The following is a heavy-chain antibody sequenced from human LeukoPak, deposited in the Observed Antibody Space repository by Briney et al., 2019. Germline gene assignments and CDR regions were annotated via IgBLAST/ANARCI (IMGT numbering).Heavy chain of an antibody. CDR3: ATFLGKKDY. V-gene: IGHV4-59*01. Sequence: SETLSLTCTVSGGSISSYYWSWIRQPPGKGLEWIGYIYYSGSTNYNPSLKSRVTISVDMSKNQFSLKLSSVTAADTAVYYCATFLGKKDYWGQGTLVTVSS. D-gene: IGHD3-16*01. CDR2: IYYSGST. CDR1: GGSISSYY. J-gene: IGHJ4*02.